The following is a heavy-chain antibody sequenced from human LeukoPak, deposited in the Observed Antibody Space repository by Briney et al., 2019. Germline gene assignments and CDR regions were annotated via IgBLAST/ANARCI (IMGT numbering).Heavy chain of an antibody. Sequence: VASVKVSCKASGGTFSSYAISWVRQAPGQGLEWMGIINPSGGSTSYAQKFQGRVTMTRDTSTSTVYMELSSLRSEDTAVYYCARAYSSGAKDAFDIWGQGTMVTVSS. CDR3: ARAYSSGAKDAFDI. J-gene: IGHJ3*02. CDR2: INPSGGST. V-gene: IGHV1-46*01. CDR1: GGTFSSYA. D-gene: IGHD6-19*01.